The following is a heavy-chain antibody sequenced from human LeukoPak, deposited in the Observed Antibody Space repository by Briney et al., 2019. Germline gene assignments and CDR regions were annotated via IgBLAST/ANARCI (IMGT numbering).Heavy chain of an antibody. Sequence: SETLSLTCTVSGGSISNYYWSWLRQPPGKGLEWIGYLYYSGNTNYNPSLKSRVTISVDTSENQFSLRLSSVTAADTAVYYCARDRGNWNDGAFDIWGQGTVVTVS. J-gene: IGHJ3*02. CDR2: LYYSGNT. CDR3: ARDRGNWNDGAFDI. D-gene: IGHD1-1*01. CDR1: GGSISNYY. V-gene: IGHV4-59*01.